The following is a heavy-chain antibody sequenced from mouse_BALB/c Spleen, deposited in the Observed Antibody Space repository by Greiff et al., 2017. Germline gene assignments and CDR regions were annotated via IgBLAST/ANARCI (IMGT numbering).Heavy chain of an antibody. CDR1: GYSITSDYA. J-gene: IGHJ3*01. D-gene: IGHD1-1*01. Sequence: EVKLQESGPGLVKPSQSLSLTCTVTGYSITSDYAWNWIRQFPGNKLEWMGYISYSGSTSYNPSLKSRISITRDTSKNQFFLQLNSVTTEDKATYHCAREGREFAGFAYWGKGTLVTVSA. V-gene: IGHV3-2*02. CDR2: ISYSGST. CDR3: AREGREFAGFAY.